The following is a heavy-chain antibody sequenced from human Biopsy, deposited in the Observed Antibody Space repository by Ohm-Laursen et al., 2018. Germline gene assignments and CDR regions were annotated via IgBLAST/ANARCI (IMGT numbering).Heavy chain of an antibody. CDR2: MIPNSGKT. Sequence: ASVKVSCKASGYSFTTYDVNWVRQARGQGLEWMGWMIPNSGKTGYAQRFQGRVTLTMNTSIGTAYMELSGLRSEDTAVYYCARGSPRRVSIFEASIYWFDTWVQGTLVTVSS. V-gene: IGHV1-8*01. J-gene: IGHJ5*02. CDR3: ARGSPRRVSIFEASIYWFDT. D-gene: IGHD6-6*01. CDR1: GYSFTTYD.